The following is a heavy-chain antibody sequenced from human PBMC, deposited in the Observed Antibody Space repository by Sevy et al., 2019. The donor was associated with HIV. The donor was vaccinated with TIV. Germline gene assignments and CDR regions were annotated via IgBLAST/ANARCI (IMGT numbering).Heavy chain of an antibody. CDR3: AREAGGYDYDYGMDV. Sequence: SQTLSLTCTISGDTIVSSGHYWGWIRQTPGKGLEWIGSVYHNGHTYYNPSLKSRLTISIDTSKNQFSLNLNSVTAADTGIYFCAREAGGYDYDYGMDVWGQGTTVTVSS. J-gene: IGHJ6*02. V-gene: IGHV4-39*01. CDR1: GDTIVSSGHY. CDR2: VYHNGHT. D-gene: IGHD6-13*01.